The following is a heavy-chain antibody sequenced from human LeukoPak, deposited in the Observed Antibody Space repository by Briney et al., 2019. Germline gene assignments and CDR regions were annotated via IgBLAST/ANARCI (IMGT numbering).Heavy chain of an antibody. V-gene: IGHV3-74*03. J-gene: IGHJ4*02. Sequence: GGSLRLSCSASGFSFSSDWMHWVRQALGKGLVWVSRINSDGATTTYADSVRGRFIISRDNAKNTLYLQMNSLRGDDTAMYFCARALDFYNYLGERFESWGQGALVTVSS. CDR2: INSDGATT. CDR3: ARALDFYNYLGERFES. D-gene: IGHD3-16*01. CDR1: GFSFSSDW.